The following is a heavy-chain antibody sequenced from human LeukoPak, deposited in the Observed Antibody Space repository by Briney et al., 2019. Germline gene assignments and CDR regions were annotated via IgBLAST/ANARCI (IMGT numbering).Heavy chain of an antibody. CDR2: ISSSSSTI. J-gene: IGHJ6*02. Sequence: GGSLRLSCAASGFTFSSYEMNWVRQAPGKGLEWVSYISSSSSTIYYADSVKGRFTISRDNAKNSLYLQMNSLRAEDTAVYYCARDYVVVTAIQGYYCYYGMDVWGQGTTVTVSS. D-gene: IGHD2-21*02. CDR3: ARDYVVVTAIQGYYCYYGMDV. V-gene: IGHV3-48*03. CDR1: GFTFSSYE.